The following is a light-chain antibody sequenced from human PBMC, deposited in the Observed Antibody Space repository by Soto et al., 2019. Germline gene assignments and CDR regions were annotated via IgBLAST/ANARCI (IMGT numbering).Light chain of an antibody. CDR1: SSNIGAGYD. V-gene: IGLV1-40*01. J-gene: IGLJ2*01. CDR2: GNS. CDR3: QSYDSSLRRV. Sequence: QSVLTQPPSVSGAPGQRVTISCTGSSSNIGAGYDVHWYQQLPGTAPKLLIYGNSNRPSGVPDRFSGSKSGTSASLAITGXXXXXXXDYYCQSYDSSLRRVFGGGTKVTVX.